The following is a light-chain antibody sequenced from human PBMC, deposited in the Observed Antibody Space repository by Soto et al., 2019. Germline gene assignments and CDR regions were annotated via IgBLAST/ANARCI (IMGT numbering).Light chain of an antibody. J-gene: IGLJ3*02. CDR1: TSDVGGYDR. V-gene: IGLV2-14*01. Sequence: QSALTQPASVTGSPGQSITISCTGTTSDVGGYDRVSWFQQYPGTAPKLMIYEVTNRPSGVSDRFSGSKSVNMASLTISGLQPEDEADYYCSSYTIKNTWVFGGGTKLTVL. CDR2: EVT. CDR3: SSYTIKNTWV.